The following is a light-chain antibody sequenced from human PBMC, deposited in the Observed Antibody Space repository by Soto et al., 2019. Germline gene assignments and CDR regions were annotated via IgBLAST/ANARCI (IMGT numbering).Light chain of an antibody. CDR3: CSYAGNSLV. CDR2: DVN. CDR1: SSDVGGYNY. V-gene: IGLV2-11*01. Sequence: QSVLTQPPSVSGSPGQSVTISCTGTSSDVGGYNYVSWYQQHPGKAPKIMIYDVNKRPSGVPDRFSGSKSGNTASLTISGLQAEDEADYHCCSYAGNSLVFGGGTQLTVL. J-gene: IGLJ2*01.